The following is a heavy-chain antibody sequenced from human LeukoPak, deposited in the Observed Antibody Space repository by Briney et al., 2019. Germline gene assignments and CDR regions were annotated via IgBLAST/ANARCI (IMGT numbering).Heavy chain of an antibody. J-gene: IGHJ3*02. Sequence: ASVKVSCKTSGYPFIAYFMHWVRQAPGQGPEWMGWINPNSGGTNFAQNFQGRVTMTRDTSISTAYMELSRLTSDETAVYYCARDSRNYYDSRGGGDDAFDIWGQGTMVTVSS. CDR2: INPNSGGT. CDR3: ARDSRNYYDSRGGGDDAFDI. CDR1: GYPFIAYF. D-gene: IGHD3-22*01. V-gene: IGHV1-2*02.